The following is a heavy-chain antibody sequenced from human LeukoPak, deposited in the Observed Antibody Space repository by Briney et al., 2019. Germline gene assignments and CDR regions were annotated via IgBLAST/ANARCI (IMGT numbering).Heavy chain of an antibody. D-gene: IGHD2-2*01. CDR1: GGSISSSSYY. Sequence: PSETLSLTCTVSGGSISSSSYYWGWIRQPPGKGLEWIGSIYYSGSTYYNPSLKSRVTISVDTSKNQFSLKLSSVTAADTAVYYCARDSRYLRRAFDYWGQGTLVTVSS. CDR2: IYYSGST. CDR3: ARDSRYLRRAFDY. V-gene: IGHV4-39*07. J-gene: IGHJ4*02.